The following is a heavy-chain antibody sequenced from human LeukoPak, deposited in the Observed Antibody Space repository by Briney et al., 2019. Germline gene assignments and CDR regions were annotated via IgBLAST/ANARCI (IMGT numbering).Heavy chain of an antibody. V-gene: IGHV3-74*01. CDR3: TRALHTALVTTGDAFDL. CDR1: ELTIIPYR. CDR2: IKNDGITS. Sequence: GESLRLSCDATELTIIPYRIHRVRQVQGKGLVWVSGIKNDGITSYYADSVRGRFTISRDNAKKTLSLQMDSLTLEDTAVYYFTRALHTALVTTGDAFDLGGQGTLVTVSS. D-gene: IGHD5-18*01. J-gene: IGHJ3*01.